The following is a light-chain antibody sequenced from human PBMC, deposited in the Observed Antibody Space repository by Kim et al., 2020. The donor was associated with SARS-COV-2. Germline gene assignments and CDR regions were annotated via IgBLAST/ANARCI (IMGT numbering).Light chain of an antibody. J-gene: IGLJ2*01. Sequence: QRVTIAGTGSSSNIGAGYDVQWSQQLPGTAPKVLIYGNNNRPSGVPDRISGSKSGTSASLAITGLQAEDEADYYCQSYDSSLSAWVFGGGTQLTVL. V-gene: IGLV1-40*01. CDR2: GNN. CDR1: SSNIGAGYD. CDR3: QSYDSSLSAWV.